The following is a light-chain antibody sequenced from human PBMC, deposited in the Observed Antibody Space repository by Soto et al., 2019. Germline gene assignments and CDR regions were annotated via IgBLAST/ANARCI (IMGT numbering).Light chain of an antibody. Sequence: IELPKSLALPLQSTVTRATLACKTSQSISSSLAWYQQRPGQAPRLLIYDASTRATGFPARFSGSGPGTDFTLTIGSLEPEESAVYYCQRRYEWRRTFGQGTKVDIK. CDR2: DAS. CDR1: QSISSS. J-gene: IGKJ1*01. V-gene: IGKV3-11*01. CDR3: QRRYEWRRT.